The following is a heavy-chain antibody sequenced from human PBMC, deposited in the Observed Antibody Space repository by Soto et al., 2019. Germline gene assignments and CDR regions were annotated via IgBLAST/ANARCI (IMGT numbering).Heavy chain of an antibody. J-gene: IGHJ5*01. CDR3: TTHEEGAPWAGGFDS. D-gene: IGHD1-26*01. Sequence: GGSLRLSCAASGFRFSSYVMSWVRQAPGKGLEWVASIRPGGDSTYYADSVKGRFAVSRDNSNVTLYLQMDSLRVEDTAIYYCTTHEEGAPWAGGFDSWGQGTLVTVSS. CDR2: IRPGGDST. V-gene: IGHV3-23*01. CDR1: GFRFSSYV.